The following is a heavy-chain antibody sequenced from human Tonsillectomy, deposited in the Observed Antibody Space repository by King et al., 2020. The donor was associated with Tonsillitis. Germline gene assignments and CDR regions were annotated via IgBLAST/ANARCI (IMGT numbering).Heavy chain of an antibody. V-gene: IGHV3-23*04. CDR1: GFTFTSYA. CDR2: INNNGRST. Sequence: VQLVESGGGLVQPGGSLRLSCAASGFTFTSYAMNWVRQAPGKGLEWVSSINNNGRSTLYADCVRGRFIISRDNSRNTLYLQMNSLRADDTAVYFCAKAPPGGQFFINWFDPWGQGALVTVSS. J-gene: IGHJ5*02. D-gene: IGHD3-16*01. CDR3: AKAPPGGQFFINWFDP.